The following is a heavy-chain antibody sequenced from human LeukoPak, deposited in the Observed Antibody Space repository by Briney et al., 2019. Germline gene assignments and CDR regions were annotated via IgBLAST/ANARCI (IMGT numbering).Heavy chain of an antibody. CDR1: GFTFSIYA. CDR3: ARSWVRLEGDY. CDR2: ISGSGGTA. J-gene: IGHJ4*02. V-gene: IGHV3-23*01. D-gene: IGHD5-12*01. Sequence: PGGSLRLSCAASGFTFSIYAMSWVRQAPGKGLEWVSAISGSGGTAYYADSVKGRFTISRDNSKNTLYLQMNSLRAEDTAVYYCARSWVRLEGDYWGRGTLVTVSS.